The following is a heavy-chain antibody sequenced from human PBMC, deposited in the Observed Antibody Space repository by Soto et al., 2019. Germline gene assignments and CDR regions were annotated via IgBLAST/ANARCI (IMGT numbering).Heavy chain of an antibody. V-gene: IGHV1-8*01. Sequence: GASVKVSCKASGYTFTSYDINWVRQATGQGLEWMGWMNPNSGNTGYAQKFQGRVTMTRNTSISTAYMELSSLRSEDTAVYYCARGRGIQLFSYYGMDVWGQGTTVTVSS. D-gene: IGHD5-18*01. CDR1: GYTFTSYD. CDR2: MNPNSGNT. CDR3: ARGRGIQLFSYYGMDV. J-gene: IGHJ6*02.